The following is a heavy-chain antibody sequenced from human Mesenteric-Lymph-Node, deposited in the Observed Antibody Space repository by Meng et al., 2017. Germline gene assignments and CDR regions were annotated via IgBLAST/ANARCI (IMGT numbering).Heavy chain of an antibody. CDR1: GFTFSSYA. CDR2: ISGSGGST. CDR3: ARENLLWCVGSCGMDV. D-gene: IGHD3-10*01. V-gene: IGHV3-23*01. J-gene: IGHJ6*02. Sequence: GGSLRLSCAASGFTFSSYALSWVRQAPGKGLEWVAAISGSGGSTYYADSVKGRFTISRDNSKNTLYLQMNSLRAEDTAVYYCARENLLWCVGSCGMDVWGQGTTVTVSS.